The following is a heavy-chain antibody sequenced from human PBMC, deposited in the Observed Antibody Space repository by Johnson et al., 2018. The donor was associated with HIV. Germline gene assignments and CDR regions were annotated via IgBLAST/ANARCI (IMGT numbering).Heavy chain of an antibody. CDR1: GFTFSDYY. Sequence: VQLVESGGGLVKPGGSLRLSCAASGFTFSDYYMSWIRQAPGKGLEWVSYISSRGSTIYYADSVKGRFTISRDNALNSLYLQMNSLRAEDTAVYYCAKDLIELQGAFDIWGQGTMVTVAS. V-gene: IGHV3-11*04. J-gene: IGHJ3*02. CDR3: AKDLIELQGAFDI. D-gene: IGHD1-26*01. CDR2: ISSRGSTI.